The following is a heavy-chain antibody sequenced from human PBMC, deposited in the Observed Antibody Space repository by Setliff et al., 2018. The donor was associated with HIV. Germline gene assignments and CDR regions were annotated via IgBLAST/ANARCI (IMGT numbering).Heavy chain of an antibody. CDR3: AGHFPSISLFFGDPGPFDR. V-gene: IGHV4-39*01. D-gene: IGHD3-10*01. CDR1: GGSISSSSYY. J-gene: IGHJ4*02. CDR2: IFNDGRT. Sequence: SSETLSLTCTVSGGSISSSSYYWGWIRQPPGKGLEWIGSIFNDGRTYYNPSLKSRVTIPMDTSTNQFSLKLTSVTAADTAVYFCAGHFPSISLFFGDPGPFDRWGQGALVTVSS.